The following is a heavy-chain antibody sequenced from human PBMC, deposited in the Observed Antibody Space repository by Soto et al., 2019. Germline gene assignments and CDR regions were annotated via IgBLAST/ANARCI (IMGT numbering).Heavy chain of an antibody. J-gene: IGHJ4*02. CDR1: GYTFTTYG. CDR2: ISTYNGNT. V-gene: IGHV1-18*01. CDR3: AGDGYTRPGN. Sequence: RPPVKVSCKASGYTFTTYGISWVRQAPGQGLEWMGWISTYNGNTNYAQKLQGRVTMTTDTSTTTAYMELRSLRSDDTAVYYCAGDGYTRPGNWGQGPLIAFSS. D-gene: IGHD5-12*01.